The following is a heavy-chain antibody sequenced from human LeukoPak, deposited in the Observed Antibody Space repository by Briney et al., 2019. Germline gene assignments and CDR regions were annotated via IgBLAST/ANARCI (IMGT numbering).Heavy chain of an antibody. CDR3: ARGSVVGGRDAFDI. J-gene: IGHJ3*02. CDR2: ILYDGRHE. CDR1: GFTFSSYA. V-gene: IGHV3-30*04. D-gene: IGHD1-26*01. Sequence: GRSLRLSCAASGFTFSSYAIHWGRQAPGKGRGGGAAILYDGRHEYYGDSVKGRFTISRDNFKNTLYLQMNSLRAEDTAVYYCARGSVVGGRDAFDIWGQGTMVTVSS.